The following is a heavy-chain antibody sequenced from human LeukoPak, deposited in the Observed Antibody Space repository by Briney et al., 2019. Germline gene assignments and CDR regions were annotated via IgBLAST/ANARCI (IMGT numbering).Heavy chain of an antibody. J-gene: IGHJ4*02. D-gene: IGHD3-9*01. Sequence: ASVKVSCKASGYTFTGYYIHWVRQAPGQGLEWMGWINPSSGGTNYALKFQGRVTMTRDTSISTAYMELSRLTSDDTAVYYCARVNFGWLLSDFDYWGQGTLVTVSS. CDR1: GYTFTGYY. CDR3: ARVNFGWLLSDFDY. CDR2: INPSSGGT. V-gene: IGHV1-2*02.